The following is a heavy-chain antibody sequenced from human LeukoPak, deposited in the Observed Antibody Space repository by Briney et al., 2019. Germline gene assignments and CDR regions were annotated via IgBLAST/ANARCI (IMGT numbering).Heavy chain of an antibody. D-gene: IGHD3-22*01. CDR3: AKDISYYDSSGYYGVDY. CDR1: GFTFDDYA. CDR2: ISWDSVSI. V-gene: IGHV3-9*01. Sequence: GRSLRLSCAASGFTFDDYAMHWVRQAPGKGLEWGSGISWDSVSIGYADSVKGRFTISRDNAKNSLYLQMNSLRAEDTALYYCAKDISYYDSSGYYGVDYWGQGTLVTVSS. J-gene: IGHJ4*02.